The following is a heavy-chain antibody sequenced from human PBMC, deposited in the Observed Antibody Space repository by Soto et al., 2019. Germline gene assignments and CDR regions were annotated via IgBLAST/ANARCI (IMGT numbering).Heavy chain of an antibody. V-gene: IGHV4-59*08. CDR1: GGSISSYY. CDR2: IYYSGST. J-gene: IGHJ4*02. Sequence: QVQLQESGPGLVKPSETLSLTCTVSGGSISSYYWSWIRQPPGKGLEWTGYIYYSGSTNYNPSLKSRVTISVDTSKNQFSLKLSSVTAADTAVYYCARLFDYWGQGTLVTVSS. CDR3: ARLFDY.